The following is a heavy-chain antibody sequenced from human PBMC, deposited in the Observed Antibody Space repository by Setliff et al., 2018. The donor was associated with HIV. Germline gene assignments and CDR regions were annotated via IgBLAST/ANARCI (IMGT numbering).Heavy chain of an antibody. CDR1: GGTFSSYA. J-gene: IGHJ3*02. V-gene: IGHV1-69*05. CDR2: IIPMFGTR. D-gene: IGHD1-26*01. Sequence: ASVKVSCKASGGTFSSYAINWVRQASGQGLEWMGGIIPMFGTRNYAQKFQGRVTITTDESTSTAYMELSSLRSEDTALYYYARGQSQGYAYSGSYGAFDIWGQGTMVTVSS. CDR3: ARGQSQGYAYSGSYGAFDI.